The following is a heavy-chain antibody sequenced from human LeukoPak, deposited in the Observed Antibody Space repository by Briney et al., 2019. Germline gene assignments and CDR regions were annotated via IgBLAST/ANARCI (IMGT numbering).Heavy chain of an antibody. V-gene: IGHV4-34*01. Sequence: SETLSLTCAVYGGSFSGYYWSWIRQPPGKGLEWIGEINHSGSTNYNPSLKSRVTISVDTSKNQFSLKLSSVTAADTAVYYCARSFSDSSRSDHWGQGTLVTVSS. D-gene: IGHD6-6*01. CDR1: GGSFSGYY. CDR3: ARSFSDSSRSDH. J-gene: IGHJ4*02. CDR2: INHSGST.